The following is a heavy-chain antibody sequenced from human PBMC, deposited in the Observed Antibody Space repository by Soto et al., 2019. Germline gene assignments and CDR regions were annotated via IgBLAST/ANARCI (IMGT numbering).Heavy chain of an antibody. CDR3: AHRPPGAAQGWFDP. CDR2: IYWDDDK. Sequence: SGPTLVNPTQNLTLTCTFSGFSLSTSGVGVGWIRQPPGKALEWLALIYWDDDKRYSPSLKSRLTITKDTSKNQVVLTMTNMDPVDTATYYCAHRPPGAAQGWFDPWGQGTLVTVSS. J-gene: IGHJ5*02. CDR1: GFSLSTSGVG. V-gene: IGHV2-5*02. D-gene: IGHD6-6*01.